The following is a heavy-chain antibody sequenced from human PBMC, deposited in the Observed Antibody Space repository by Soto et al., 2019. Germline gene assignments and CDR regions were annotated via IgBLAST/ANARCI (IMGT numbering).Heavy chain of an antibody. CDR1: GYTFTGYY. CDR3: ARALTGIAVAGSGGEAAFDI. D-gene: IGHD6-19*01. J-gene: IGHJ3*02. V-gene: IGHV1-2*04. Sequence: QVQLVQSGAEVKKPGASVKVSCKASGYTFTGYYMHWVRQAPGQGLEWMGWINPKSGGTNYAQKFQGWVTMTRDTSISTAYIELSRLRSDDTAVYYCARALTGIAVAGSGGEAAFDIWGQGTMVTVSS. CDR2: INPKSGGT.